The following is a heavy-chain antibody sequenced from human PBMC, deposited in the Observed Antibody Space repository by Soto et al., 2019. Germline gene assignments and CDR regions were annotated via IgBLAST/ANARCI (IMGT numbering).Heavy chain of an antibody. CDR3: ARFRYYYEGRGYFSFDY. CDR2: IYYSGST. Sequence: SETLSLTCTVSGDSISGSSYSWGWIRQPPGKGLEWIGNIYYSGSTYHNPSLKSRVTISVDTSKNQFSLKLSSVTAADTAVFCFARFRYYYEGRGYFSFDYWGQGTPVTVSS. V-gene: IGHV4-39*01. D-gene: IGHD3-22*01. CDR1: GDSISGSSYS. J-gene: IGHJ4*02.